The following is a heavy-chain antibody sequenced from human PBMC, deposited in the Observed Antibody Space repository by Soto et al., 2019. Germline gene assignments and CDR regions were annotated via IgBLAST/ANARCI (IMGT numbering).Heavy chain of an antibody. CDR3: AKLGSGYYTGLYFEY. CDR2: MKKDGSEK. D-gene: IGHD3-3*01. CDR1: GFTFGYYL. J-gene: IGHJ4*02. Sequence: GGSLRLSCAASGFTFGYYLMSWVRQAPGKGLEWVAHMKKDGSEKYYVDSVNGRFTVSRDNTKNSLYLQMNSLRAEDTAVYYYAKLGSGYYTGLYFEYWGQGTLVTVSS. V-gene: IGHV3-7*03.